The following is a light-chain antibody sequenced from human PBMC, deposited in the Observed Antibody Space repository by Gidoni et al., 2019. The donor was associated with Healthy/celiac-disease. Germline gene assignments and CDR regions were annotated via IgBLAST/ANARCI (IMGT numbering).Light chain of an antibody. Sequence: EIVLTQSPATLSLSPGERATLSCRASQSVSSYLAWYQQKPCQAPRLLIYDASNRATGIPARFSGSGSGTDFTLTISSLEPEDFAVYYCQQRSNWPRTFXXXTKVEIK. CDR2: DAS. V-gene: IGKV3-11*01. J-gene: IGKJ1*01. CDR3: QQRSNWPRT. CDR1: QSVSSY.